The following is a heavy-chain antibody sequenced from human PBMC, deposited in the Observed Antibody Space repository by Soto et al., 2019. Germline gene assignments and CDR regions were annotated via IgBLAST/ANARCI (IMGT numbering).Heavy chain of an antibody. CDR3: AKAHLKYYYGSGSYYYFDY. Sequence: EVQLLESGGGLVQPGGSLRLSCAASGFTFSSYAKSWVRQAPGKGLEWVSAISGSGGSTYYADSVKGRFTISRDNSKNTLYLQMNSLRAEDTAVYYCAKAHLKYYYGSGSYYYFDYWGQGTLVTVSS. CDR1: GFTFSSYA. J-gene: IGHJ4*02. CDR2: ISGSGGST. D-gene: IGHD3-10*01. V-gene: IGHV3-23*01.